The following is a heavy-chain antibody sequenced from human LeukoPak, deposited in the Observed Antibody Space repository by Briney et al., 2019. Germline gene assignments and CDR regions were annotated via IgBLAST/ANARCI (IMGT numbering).Heavy chain of an antibody. CDR3: ARGRVTMIVVAPQTQGRRGAFDI. D-gene: IGHD3-22*01. CDR2: TYYRSKWYN. J-gene: IGHJ3*02. V-gene: IGHV6-1*01. CDR1: GDSVSRNSAA. Sequence: SQTLSLTCALSGDSVSRNSAAWNWIRQSPSRGLEWQGRTYYRSKWYNEYAVSVKSRISISPDTSKNQFSLQLNSVTPEDTAVYYCARGRVTMIVVAPQTQGRRGAFDIWGQGTMVTVSS.